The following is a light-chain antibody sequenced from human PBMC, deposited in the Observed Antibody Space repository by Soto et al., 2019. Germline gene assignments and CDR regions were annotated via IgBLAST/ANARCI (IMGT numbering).Light chain of an antibody. CDR3: TSYSGSSPVL. J-gene: IGLJ2*01. Sequence: QSALTQPASVSGSPGQSITISCTGTSSDVSGYNFVSWYQQHPGKAPKRLIYAVTNRPSGVSNRFSGSKSGDTAFLAISGLQAEDEAHYYCTSYSGSSPVLFGGGTKLTVL. CDR1: SSDVSGYNF. V-gene: IGLV2-14*01. CDR2: AVT.